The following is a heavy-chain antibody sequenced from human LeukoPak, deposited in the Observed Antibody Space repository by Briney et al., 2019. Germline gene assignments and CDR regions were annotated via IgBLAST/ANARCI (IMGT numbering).Heavy chain of an antibody. CDR2: IYYSGST. J-gene: IGHJ4*02. D-gene: IGHD5-18*01. Sequence: PSQTLSLTCTVSGGSISSGGYYWSWIRQHPGKGLEWIGYIYYSGSTYYNPSLKSRVTISVDTSKNQFSLKLSSVTAADTAVYYCAKTLGGYSYGYSVDYWGQGTLVTVSS. V-gene: IGHV4-31*03. CDR3: AKTLGGYSYGYSVDY. CDR1: GGSISSGGYY.